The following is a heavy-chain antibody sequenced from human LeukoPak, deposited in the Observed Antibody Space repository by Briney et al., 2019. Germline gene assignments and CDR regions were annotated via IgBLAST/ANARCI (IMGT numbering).Heavy chain of an antibody. CDR2: IYYSGST. CDR3: ARDNVSTYYYDSSGYYHYYYGMDV. J-gene: IGHJ6*02. D-gene: IGHD3-22*01. CDR1: GGSISSYY. V-gene: IGHV4-59*01. Sequence: SETLSLICSVSGGSISSYYWSWIRQPPGKGLEWIGYIYYSGSTNYNPSLKSRVTISVDTSKNQFSLKLSSVTAADTAVYYCARDNVSTYYYDSSGYYHYYYGMDVWGQGTTVTVSS.